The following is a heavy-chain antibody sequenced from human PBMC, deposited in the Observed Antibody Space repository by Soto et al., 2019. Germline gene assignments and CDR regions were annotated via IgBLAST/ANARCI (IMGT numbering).Heavy chain of an antibody. D-gene: IGHD6-19*01. CDR1: GFTFSSYG. CDR2: IWYDGSNK. Sequence: PGGSLRLSCAASGFTFSSYGMHWVRQAPGKGLEWVAVIWYDGSNKYYADSVKGRFTISRDNSKNTLYLQMNSLRAEDTAVYYCARETMPLAVAGLFDAFDIWGQGTMVTVSS. CDR3: ARETMPLAVAGLFDAFDI. V-gene: IGHV3-33*01. J-gene: IGHJ3*02.